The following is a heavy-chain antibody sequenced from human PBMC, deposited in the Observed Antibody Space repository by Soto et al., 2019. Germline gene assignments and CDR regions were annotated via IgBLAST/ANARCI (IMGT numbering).Heavy chain of an antibody. D-gene: IGHD3-22*01. CDR3: VRDSHDNSSYNYVTEFFQH. V-gene: IGHV1-46*03. CDR1: GYTFINYY. CDR2: INPSGGST. Sequence: QVQLVQSGAEVKKPGASVKVSCKASGYTFINYYMNWVRQAPGQRPEWMGIINPSGGSTSYAHELQGRLSMTTETSTWTALRELSSLISDDSVVHYCVRDSHDNSSYNYVTEFFQHWGQGTLVTVSS. J-gene: IGHJ1*01.